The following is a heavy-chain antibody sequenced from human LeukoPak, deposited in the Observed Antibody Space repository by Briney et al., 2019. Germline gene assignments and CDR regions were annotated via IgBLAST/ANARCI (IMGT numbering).Heavy chain of an antibody. D-gene: IGHD3-9*01. CDR3: ARDRLHYDSLTGYPAD. CDR2: ILYDGSNE. Sequence: GGSLRLSCAASGFTFSTYAMHWVRQAPGKGLEWVAVILYDGSNEHYTDSVRGRFTISRDNSKNTLYLQMNSLRAEDTAVYYCARDRLHYDSLTGYPADWGQGTLVTVSS. V-gene: IGHV3-30*14. J-gene: IGHJ4*02. CDR1: GFTFSTYA.